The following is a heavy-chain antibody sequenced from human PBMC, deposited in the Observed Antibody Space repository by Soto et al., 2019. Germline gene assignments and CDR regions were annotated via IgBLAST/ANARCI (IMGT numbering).Heavy chain of an antibody. D-gene: IGHD2-21*02. CDR3: ASYIVVVTNLDAFDI. CDR1: GYTFTSYV. Sequence: QVQLVQSGAEVKKPGASVKVSCKASGYTFTSYVINWVRQATGQGLEWMGWMNPNSGNTGYAQKFQGRVTMTRNTSISTAYMELSSLRSEDTAVYYCASYIVVVTNLDAFDIWGQGTMVTVSS. CDR2: MNPNSGNT. J-gene: IGHJ3*02. V-gene: IGHV1-8*01.